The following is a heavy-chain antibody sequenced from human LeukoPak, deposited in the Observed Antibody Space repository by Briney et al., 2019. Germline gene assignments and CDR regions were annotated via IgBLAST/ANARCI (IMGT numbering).Heavy chain of an antibody. CDR3: ARDSADTAKVSGFDY. Sequence: ASVKVSCKASGYTFTSYGISWVRQAPGQGLEWMGWISAYNGNTNYAQKLQGRVTMTTDTSTSTAYMELRSLRSDDTAVYYCARDSADTAKVSGFDYWGQGTLVTVSS. D-gene: IGHD5-18*01. CDR2: ISAYNGNT. J-gene: IGHJ4*02. CDR1: GYTFTSYG. V-gene: IGHV1-18*01.